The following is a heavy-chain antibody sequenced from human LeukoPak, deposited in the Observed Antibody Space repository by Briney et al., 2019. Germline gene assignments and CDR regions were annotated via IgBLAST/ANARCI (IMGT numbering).Heavy chain of an antibody. Sequence: GGSLRLSCAVSGFSVRTNYMSWVRQAPGQGLEWVSATYSGSSTYYADSVKGRFTISRDNSKNTLYLQMNSLRAEDTAVYYCAKAVRGGQPVDDIWGQGTMVTVSS. J-gene: IGHJ3*02. CDR2: TYSGSST. D-gene: IGHD1-14*01. V-gene: IGHV3-66*01. CDR3: AKAVRGGQPVDDI. CDR1: GFSVRTNY.